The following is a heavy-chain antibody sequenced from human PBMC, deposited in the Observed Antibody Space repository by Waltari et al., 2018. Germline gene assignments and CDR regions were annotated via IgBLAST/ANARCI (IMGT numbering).Heavy chain of an antibody. CDR1: GDSISGYH. Sequence: QVQLQESGPGLVKPSETLSLTCFVSGDSISGYHWSWVRQPPGKGLEWIGYIFASGNTKYNPSLKSRATISVDTSKNQFSLKLSSVTAADTAVYYCARDSRSHSYGTRPFDYWGQGTLVTVSS. D-gene: IGHD5-18*01. CDR2: IFASGNT. V-gene: IGHV4-4*08. J-gene: IGHJ4*02. CDR3: ARDSRSHSYGTRPFDY.